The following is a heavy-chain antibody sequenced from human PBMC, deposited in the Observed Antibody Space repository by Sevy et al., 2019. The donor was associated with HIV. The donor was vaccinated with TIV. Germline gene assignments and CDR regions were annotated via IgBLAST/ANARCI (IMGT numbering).Heavy chain of an antibody. CDR2: IFYSGRT. CDR3: ARHGGLVDRAFDF. V-gene: IGHV4-39*01. J-gene: IGHJ4*02. Sequence: SETLSLTCTVSGASISRSSYDWGWIRQPPGKGLEWVGSIFYSGRTQYNPALNSRVTIYADTSKNQFSLTLSSVTVADTAEYYCARHGGLVDRAFDFWGQGALVTVSS. D-gene: IGHD3-10*01. CDR1: GASISRSSYD.